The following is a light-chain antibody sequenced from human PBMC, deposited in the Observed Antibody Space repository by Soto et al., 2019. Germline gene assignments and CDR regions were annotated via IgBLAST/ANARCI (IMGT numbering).Light chain of an antibody. CDR2: DAS. CDR1: QSTSSW. J-gene: IGKJ1*01. V-gene: IGKV1-5*01. Sequence: DIQMTHSPSTLSASVGDRVTITCRASQSTSSWLAWYQQKPGKAPKLLIYDASSLESGVPSRFSGSGSGTEFTLTISSLQPDDFATYYCQQYNSYSPTFGQGTKVDIK. CDR3: QQYNSYSPT.